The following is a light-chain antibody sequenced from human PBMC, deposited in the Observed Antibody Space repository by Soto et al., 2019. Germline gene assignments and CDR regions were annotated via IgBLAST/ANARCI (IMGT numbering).Light chain of an antibody. J-gene: IGLJ2*01. CDR2: AGS. V-gene: IGLV2-23*01. Sequence: QSVLTQPASVSGSPGQSITISCTGTSSDVGSYNLVSWYQQHPGKAPKLMIYAGSKRPSGVSNRFSGSKSGNTASLTISGLQAEDEADYYCCSYAGSSTLFGGGTKLTVL. CDR3: CSYAGSSTL. CDR1: SSDVGSYNL.